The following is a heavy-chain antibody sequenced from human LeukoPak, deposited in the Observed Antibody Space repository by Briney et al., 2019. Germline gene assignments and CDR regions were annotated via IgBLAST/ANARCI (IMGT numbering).Heavy chain of an antibody. D-gene: IGHD5-12*01. Sequence: GGSLRLSCAASGFTFSSYSMNWVRQAPGKGLEWVSAISGNGRKTFYADSVKGRFTISRDNSKDTLYLQMSSLRADDTAIYYCAKEGGVIVAGGRDYWGQGTLVTVSS. CDR3: AKEGGVIVAGGRDY. J-gene: IGHJ4*02. CDR2: ISGNGRKT. CDR1: GFTFSSYS. V-gene: IGHV3-23*01.